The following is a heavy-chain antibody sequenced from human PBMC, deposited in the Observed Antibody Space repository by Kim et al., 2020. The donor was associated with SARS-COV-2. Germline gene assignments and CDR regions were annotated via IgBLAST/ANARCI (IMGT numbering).Heavy chain of an antibody. Sequence: NTRYAQKCQARVSITRDTFATTAYLELSGLRSEDTAVYYCARKAVAGSFDHWGQGTLVTVSS. CDR2: NT. V-gene: IGHV1-3*01. J-gene: IGHJ4*02. CDR3: ARKAVAGSFDH. D-gene: IGHD6-19*01.